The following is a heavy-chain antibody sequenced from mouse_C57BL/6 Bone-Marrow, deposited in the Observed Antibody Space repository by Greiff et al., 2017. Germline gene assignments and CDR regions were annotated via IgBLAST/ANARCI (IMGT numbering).Heavy chain of an antibody. CDR2: INSDGGST. J-gene: IGHJ2*01. CDR3: ARQLRLRAYFDY. Sequence: EVMLVESGGGLVQPGESLKLSCESNEYEFPSHDMSWVRKTPEKRLELVAAINSDGGSTYYPDTMEKRFIISRDNTKKTRYLQMSSLMSEDTALYYCARQLRLRAYFDYWGQGTTLTVSS. V-gene: IGHV5-2*01. CDR1: EYEFPSHD. D-gene: IGHD3-2*02.